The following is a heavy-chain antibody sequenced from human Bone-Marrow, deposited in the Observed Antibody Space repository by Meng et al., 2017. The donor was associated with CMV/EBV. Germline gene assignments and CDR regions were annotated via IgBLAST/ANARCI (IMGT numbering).Heavy chain of an antibody. CDR2: IKQDGGEK. D-gene: IGHD2-8*01. V-gene: IGHV3-7*01. J-gene: IGHJ6*02. CDR3: ARASVLMVIYYYGMDV. CDR1: EFTFSDYW. Sequence: GESLKISCVASEFTFSDYWMNWVRLAPGKGPEWVANIKQDGGEKNYVDSVKGRFTISRDNAKNSLYLQMNSLRAEDTAVYYCARASVLMVIYYYGMDVWGQGTTVTVSS.